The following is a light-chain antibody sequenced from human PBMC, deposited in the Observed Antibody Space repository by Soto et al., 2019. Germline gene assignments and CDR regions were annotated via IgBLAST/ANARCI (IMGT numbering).Light chain of an antibody. CDR3: QSYDGSLSAVV. CDR2: VNS. CDR1: SSNIGAGYD. V-gene: IGLV1-40*01. Sequence: QSVLTQPPSVSGAPGQRVTISCTGSSSNIGAGYDVHWYQQLPGTAPKLLIYVNSNRTSGVPDRFSGSKSGTSASLAITGLQAEDEADYYCQSYDGSLSAVVFGGGTKVTVL. J-gene: IGLJ2*01.